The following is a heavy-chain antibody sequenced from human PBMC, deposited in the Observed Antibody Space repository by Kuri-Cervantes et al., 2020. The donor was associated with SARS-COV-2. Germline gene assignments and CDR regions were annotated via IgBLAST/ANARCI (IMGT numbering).Heavy chain of an antibody. J-gene: IGHJ6*02. Sequence: GGSLRLSCAASGFTVSDFYMSWVRQAPGKGLEWVAVISYDGSNKYYADSVKGRFTITRDNSKNTLYLQMNSLRAEDMAVYYCAREGQQQLVPGRYYYYYYGMDVWGQGTTVTVSS. CDR1: GFTVSDFY. D-gene: IGHD6-13*01. CDR3: AREGQQQLVPGRYYYYYYGMDV. V-gene: IGHV3-30-3*01. CDR2: ISYDGSNK.